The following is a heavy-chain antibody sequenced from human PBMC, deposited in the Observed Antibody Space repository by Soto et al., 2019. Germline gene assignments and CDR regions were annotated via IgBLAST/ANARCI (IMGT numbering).Heavy chain of an antibody. CDR2: ISYDGSNK. CDR3: ARDPAGGSGYYYLFDY. D-gene: IGHD3-22*01. CDR1: GFTFSTFA. Sequence: GGSLRLCCAASGFTFSTFAMHWVRQAPGKGLDWVVVISYDGSNKYYADSVKGRFTISRDNSKNTLYLQMNSLRAEDTAVYYCARDPAGGSGYYYLFDYWGQGTLVTVSS. J-gene: IGHJ4*02. V-gene: IGHV3-30-3*01.